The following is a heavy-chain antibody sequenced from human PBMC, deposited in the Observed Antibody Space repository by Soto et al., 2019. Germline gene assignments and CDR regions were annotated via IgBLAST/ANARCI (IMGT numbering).Heavy chain of an antibody. J-gene: IGHJ4*02. D-gene: IGHD2-21*02. CDR3: ARGGDIVVVTAPLAY. Sequence: QVQLVQSGAEVKKPGASVKVSCRASGYTFTNYYMHWVRQAPGQGLEWMGIIKPSGGETTYAQKFLGRATMTRETSTGTLYMELSSLRSEDTAVYYCARGGDIVVVTAPLAYWGQGTLVTVSS. V-gene: IGHV1-46*01. CDR2: IKPSGGET. CDR1: GYTFTNYY.